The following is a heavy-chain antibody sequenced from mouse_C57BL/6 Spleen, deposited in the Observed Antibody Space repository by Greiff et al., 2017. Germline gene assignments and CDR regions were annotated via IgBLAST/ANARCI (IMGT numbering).Heavy chain of an antibody. V-gene: IGHV3-6*01. D-gene: IGHD1-1*01. CDR3: ARGVTTVVVDY. Sequence: EVKLMESGPGLVKPSQSLSLTCSVTGYSITSGYYWNWIRQFPGNKLEWMGYISYDGSNNYNPSLKNRISITRDTSKNQLFLKLNSVTTEDTATYYCARGVTTVVVDYWGQGTTLTVSS. CDR1: GYSITSGYY. CDR2: ISYDGSN. J-gene: IGHJ2*01.